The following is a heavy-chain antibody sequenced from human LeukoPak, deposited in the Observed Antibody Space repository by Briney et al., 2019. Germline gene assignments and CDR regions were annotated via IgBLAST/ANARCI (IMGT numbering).Heavy chain of an antibody. Sequence: GGSLRLSCAASGLTFSNYAMSWVRQAPGKGLEWVSTISSSGGGTNYVDSVKGRFTISRDNSKNTLYLQMNSLRAEDTAVYYCAKDHEGGRWDYFDYWGQGTLVTVSS. CDR3: AKDHEGGRWDYFDY. CDR2: ISSSGGGT. D-gene: IGHD3-16*01. CDR1: GLTFSNYA. J-gene: IGHJ4*02. V-gene: IGHV3-23*01.